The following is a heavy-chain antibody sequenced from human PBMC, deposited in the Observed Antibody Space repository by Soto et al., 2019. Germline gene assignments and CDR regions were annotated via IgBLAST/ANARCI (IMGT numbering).Heavy chain of an antibody. D-gene: IGHD3-3*02. Sequence: PSETLSLTCTVSGGSISGSSYYWVWIRQPPGKGLEWIGSMFYSGSTYYNPSLKSRVTISVDTSKNHFSLKLSSVTAADTAVYFCASHHFWNAFYFDYWGQGTLVTVSS. V-gene: IGHV4-39*02. CDR3: ASHHFWNAFYFDY. CDR2: MFYSGST. CDR1: GGSISGSSYY. J-gene: IGHJ4*02.